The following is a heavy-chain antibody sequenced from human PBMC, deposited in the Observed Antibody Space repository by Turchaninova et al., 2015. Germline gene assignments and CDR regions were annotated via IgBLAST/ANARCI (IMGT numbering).Heavy chain of an antibody. J-gene: IGHJ3*01. D-gene: IGHD6-6*01. Sequence: QVQLLQWGCGVGSWGSPVQAPAKASGVPFSGDGNSWVRQAPGQGLEWMGGIIPIFGTANYAQKFQGRVTITADESTNTAYMELSSLRSEDTAVYYCARERSTSSDGFDVWGQGTMVTVSS. CDR2: IIPIFGTA. CDR3: ARERSTSSDGFDV. CDR1: GVPFSGDG. V-gene: IGHV1-69*01.